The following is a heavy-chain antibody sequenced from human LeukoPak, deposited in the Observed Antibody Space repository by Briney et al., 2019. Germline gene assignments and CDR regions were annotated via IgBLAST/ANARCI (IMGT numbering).Heavy chain of an antibody. CDR2: INHSGST. V-gene: IGHV4-4*02. CDR3: ARFGNYYRRYYFDY. Sequence: SETLSLTCAVSGGSISSSNWWSWVRQPPGKGLEWIGEINHSGSTNYNPSLKSRVTISVDTSKNQFSLKLSSVTAADTAVYYCARFGNYYRRYYFDYWGQGTLVTVSS. J-gene: IGHJ4*02. CDR1: GGSISSSNW. D-gene: IGHD3-10*01.